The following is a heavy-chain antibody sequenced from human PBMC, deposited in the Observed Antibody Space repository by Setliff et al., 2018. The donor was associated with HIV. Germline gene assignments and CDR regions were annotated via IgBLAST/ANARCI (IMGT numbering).Heavy chain of an antibody. Sequence: GGSLRLSCAASGFTFSSDAMSWVRQAPGKGLEWVSAVSGGGGSTYYADSVKGRFTISRDNSKNTLYLQMNSLRVEDTAVYYCAKERNPYYYDTSGYSWFDPWGQGTLVTV. V-gene: IGHV3-23*01. CDR3: AKERNPYYYDTSGYSWFDP. CDR2: VSGGGGST. CDR1: GFTFSSDA. D-gene: IGHD3-22*01. J-gene: IGHJ5*02.